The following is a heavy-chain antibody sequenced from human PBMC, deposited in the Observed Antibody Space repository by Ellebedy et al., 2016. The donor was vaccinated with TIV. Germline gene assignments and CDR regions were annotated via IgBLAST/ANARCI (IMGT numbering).Heavy chain of an antibody. V-gene: IGHV4-30-4*01. D-gene: IGHD3-22*01. CDR2: LSYSGRT. CDR1: GGSINSGGYF. CDR3: ARADTSGYLLEC. Sequence: SETLSLXXTVSGGSINSGGYFWTWIRQPQGKGLDWIGYLSYSGRTFYNPSLKSRVTISVDTSKNQFSLNLSSVTAADTAVYYCARADTSGYLLECWGQGTLVTVSS. J-gene: IGHJ4*02.